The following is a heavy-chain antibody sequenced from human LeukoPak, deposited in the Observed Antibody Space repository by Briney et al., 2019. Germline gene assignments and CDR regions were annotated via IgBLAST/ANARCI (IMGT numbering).Heavy chain of an antibody. Sequence: GASVKVSCKASGYTFTGYYMHWVRQAPGQGLEWMGRINPSGGSTSYAQKFQGRVTMTRDTSTSTVYMELSSLRSEDTAVYYCARAGLYYCSGGSCYSDNWFDPWGQGTLVTVSS. J-gene: IGHJ5*02. CDR1: GYTFTGYY. D-gene: IGHD2-15*01. V-gene: IGHV1-46*03. CDR3: ARAGLYYCSGGSCYSDNWFDP. CDR2: INPSGGST.